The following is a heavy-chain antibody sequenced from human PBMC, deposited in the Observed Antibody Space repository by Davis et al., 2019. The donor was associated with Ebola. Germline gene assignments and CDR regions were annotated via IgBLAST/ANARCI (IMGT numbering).Heavy chain of an antibody. Sequence: PGGSLRPSCAASGFTFSSYAMSWVRQAPGKGLEWVSAISGSGGSTYYADSVKGRFTIARDNSKNTLYLQMNSLRAEDTAVYYCAKPLVGSSTSHYYYYYMDVWGKGTTVTVSS. CDR3: AKPLVGSSTSHYYYYYMDV. V-gene: IGHV3-23*01. CDR1: GFTFSSYA. D-gene: IGHD2-2*01. CDR2: ISGSGGST. J-gene: IGHJ6*03.